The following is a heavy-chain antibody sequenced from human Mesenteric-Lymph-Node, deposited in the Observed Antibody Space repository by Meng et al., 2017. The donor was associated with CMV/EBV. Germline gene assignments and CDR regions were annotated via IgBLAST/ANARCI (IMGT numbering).Heavy chain of an antibody. J-gene: IGHJ4*02. CDR2: INHSGST. CDR1: GGSFSGYY. V-gene: IGHV4-34*01. CDR3: ASRAPAMVFDY. D-gene: IGHD5-18*01. Sequence: SETLSLTCAVYGGSFSGYYWSWIRQPPGKGLEWIGEINHSGSTNYNPSLKSRVTISVDMSKNQFSLKLTSVTAADTAVYYCASRAPAMVFDYWGQGTLVTVSS.